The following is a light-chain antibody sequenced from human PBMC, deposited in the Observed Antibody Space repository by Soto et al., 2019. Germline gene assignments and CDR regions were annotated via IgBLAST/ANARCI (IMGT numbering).Light chain of an antibody. CDR2: DAS. CDR3: QQYDSLPIT. J-gene: IGKJ5*01. CDR1: QDISNY. Sequence: IQMSQSPSTLSASVGARVTITCQASQDISNYLNWYQQKPGKAPELLINDASNLEMGVPSRFSGVGSGTDFTFTISSLQPEDIATYFCQQYDSLPITFGQGTRLEIK. V-gene: IGKV1-33*01.